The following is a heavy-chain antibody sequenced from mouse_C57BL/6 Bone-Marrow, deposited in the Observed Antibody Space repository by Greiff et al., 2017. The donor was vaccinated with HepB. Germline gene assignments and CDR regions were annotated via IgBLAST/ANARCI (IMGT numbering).Heavy chain of an antibody. CDR1: GYSITSGYD. CDR3: ARDRDYYGSSWFAY. V-gene: IGHV3-1*01. Sequence: VQLKESGPGMVKPSQSLSLTCTVTGYSITSGYDWHWIRHFPGNKLEWMGYISYSGSTNYNPSLKSRISITHDTSKNHFFLKLNSVTTEDTATYYCARDRDYYGSSWFAYWGQGTLVTVSA. CDR2: ISYSGST. D-gene: IGHD1-1*01. J-gene: IGHJ3*01.